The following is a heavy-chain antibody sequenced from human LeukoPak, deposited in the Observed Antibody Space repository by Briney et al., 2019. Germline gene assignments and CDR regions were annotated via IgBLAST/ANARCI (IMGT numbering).Heavy chain of an antibody. CDR3: AKVSSGYTFD. V-gene: IGHV3-23*01. Sequence: GGSLRLSCAASGFTFTSYAMSWVRQDPGKGLEGVSGISGSGGSTYYAESVKGRFTISRDNSKNTLYLQMNSLRVEDTALYYCAKVSSGYTFDWGQGTLVTVSS. CDR1: GFTFTSYA. D-gene: IGHD5-18*01. J-gene: IGHJ4*02. CDR2: ISGSGGST.